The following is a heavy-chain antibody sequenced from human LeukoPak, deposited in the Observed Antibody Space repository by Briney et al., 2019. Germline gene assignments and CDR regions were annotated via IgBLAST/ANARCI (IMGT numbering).Heavy chain of an antibody. V-gene: IGHV3-48*04. Sequence: GGSLRLSCAASGFTFSSYSMNWVRQAPGKGLEWVSYISSSGSTIYYADSVKGRFTISRDNAKNSLYLQMNSLRAEDTAVYYCAREERGYSGYDSTYYFDYWGQGTLVTVSS. CDR3: AREERGYSGYDSTYYFDY. CDR1: GFTFSSYS. D-gene: IGHD5-12*01. CDR2: ISSSGSTI. J-gene: IGHJ4*02.